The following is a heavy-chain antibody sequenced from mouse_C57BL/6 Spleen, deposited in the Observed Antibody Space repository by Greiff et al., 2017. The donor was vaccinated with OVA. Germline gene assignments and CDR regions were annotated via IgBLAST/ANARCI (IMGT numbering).Heavy chain of an antibody. CDR1: GYTFTDYN. CDR2: INPNNGGT. CDR3: ARLGYSNYGYYYAMDY. J-gene: IGHJ4*01. Sequence: EVQLQESGPELVKPGASVKIPCKASGYTFTDYNMDWVKQSHGKSLEWIGDINPNNGGTIYNQKFKGKATLTVDKSSSTAYMELRSLTSEDTAVYYCARLGYSNYGYYYAMDYWGQGTSVTVSS. V-gene: IGHV1-18*01. D-gene: IGHD2-5*01.